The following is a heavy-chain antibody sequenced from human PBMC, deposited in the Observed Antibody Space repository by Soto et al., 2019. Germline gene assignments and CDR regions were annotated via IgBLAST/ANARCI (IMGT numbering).Heavy chain of an antibody. J-gene: IGHJ4*02. V-gene: IGHV4-59*01. CDR1: GGSISSYY. D-gene: IGHD2-15*01. CDR3: ARGEDCSGGSCYSPGLDFDY. Sequence: PSETLSLTCTVSGGSISSYYWSWIRQPPGKGLEWIGYIYYSGSTNYNPSLKSRVTISVDTSKNQFSLKLSSVTAADTAVYYCARGEDCSGGSCYSPGLDFDYCGQRTLVTVSS. CDR2: IYYSGST.